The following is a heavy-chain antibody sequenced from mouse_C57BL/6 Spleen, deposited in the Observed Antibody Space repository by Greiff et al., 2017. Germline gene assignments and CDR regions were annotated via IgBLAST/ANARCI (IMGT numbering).Heavy chain of an antibody. J-gene: IGHJ2*01. Sequence: VKLQESGAELARPGASVKLSCKASGYTFTSYGISWVKQRTGQGLEWIGEIYPRSGNTNYNGKFKGKATLTADKSSSTAYMQLSSLTSEDSAVYFCARETVVASSYFDYWGQGTTLTVSS. V-gene: IGHV1-81*01. CDR2: IYPRSGNT. CDR3: ARETVVASSYFDY. CDR1: GYTFTSYG. D-gene: IGHD1-1*01.